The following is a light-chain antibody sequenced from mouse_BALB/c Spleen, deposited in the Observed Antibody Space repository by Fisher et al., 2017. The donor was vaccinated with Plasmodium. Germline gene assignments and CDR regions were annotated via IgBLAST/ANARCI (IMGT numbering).Light chain of an antibody. J-gene: IGKJ1*01. V-gene: IGKV14-111*01. Sequence: DIVLTQSTSSMYASLGERVTITCKASQDINRYLTWFQQKPGKSPKTLIYRANKLVDGVPSRFSGSGSGQDYSLTIRSLEYEDMGVYYCLQYGEFPPTFGGGTTLEIK. CDR3: LQYGEFPPT. CDR1: QDINRY. CDR2: RAN.